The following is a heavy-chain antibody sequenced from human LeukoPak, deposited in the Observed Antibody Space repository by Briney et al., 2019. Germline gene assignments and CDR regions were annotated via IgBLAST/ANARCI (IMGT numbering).Heavy chain of an antibody. CDR3: APSWGSSGWYSWFDP. J-gene: IGHJ5*02. CDR1: GYTLTELS. V-gene: IGHV1-24*01. Sequence: ASVKVSCKVSGYTLTELSMHWVRQAPGDGLEWMGGFDPEDGETIYAQKFQGRVTMTEDTSTDTAYMEVSSLRSEDTAVYYCAPSWGSSGWYSWFDPWGQGTLVTVSS. D-gene: IGHD6-19*01. CDR2: FDPEDGET.